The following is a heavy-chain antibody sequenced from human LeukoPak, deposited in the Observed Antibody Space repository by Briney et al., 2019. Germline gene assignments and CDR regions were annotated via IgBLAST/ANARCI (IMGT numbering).Heavy chain of an antibody. V-gene: IGHV4-39*01. CDR3: ARTLQYSSAPFDY. Sequence: SSETLSLTCTVSGGSISSSSYYWGWIRQPPGKGLEWIGSIYYSGSTYYNPSLKSRVTISVDTSKNQFSLKLSSVTAADTAVYYCARTLQYSSAPFDYWGQGTLVTVSS. CDR2: IYYSGST. D-gene: IGHD6-19*01. CDR1: GGSISSSSYY. J-gene: IGHJ4*02.